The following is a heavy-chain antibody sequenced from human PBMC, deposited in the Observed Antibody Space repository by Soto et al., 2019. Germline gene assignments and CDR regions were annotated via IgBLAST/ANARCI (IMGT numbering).Heavy chain of an antibody. D-gene: IGHD3-9*01. J-gene: IGHJ4*02. CDR2: IYYSGST. Sequence: SETLSLTCTVSGGSISSGDYYWSWIRQPPGKGLEWIGYIYYSGSTYYNPSLKSRVTISLDTSKNQFSLKLSSVTAADTAVYYCATKTGDILTGFIDYWGQGTLVTVPQ. CDR3: ATKTGDILTGFIDY. V-gene: IGHV4-30-4*01. CDR1: GGSISSGDYY.